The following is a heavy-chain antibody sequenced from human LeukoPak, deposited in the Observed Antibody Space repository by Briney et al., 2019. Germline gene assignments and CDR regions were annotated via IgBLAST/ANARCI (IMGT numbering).Heavy chain of an antibody. J-gene: IGHJ3*02. V-gene: IGHV1-69*13. CDR1: GGTFSSYA. D-gene: IGHD1-1*01. CDR3: ARVSQTGTTRGDAFDI. Sequence: SVKVSCKASGGTFSSYAISWVRQAPGQGLEWMGGTIPIFGTANYAQKFQGRVTITADESTSTAYMELSSLRSEDTAVYYCARVSQTGTTRGDAFDIWGQGTMVTVSS. CDR2: TIPIFGTA.